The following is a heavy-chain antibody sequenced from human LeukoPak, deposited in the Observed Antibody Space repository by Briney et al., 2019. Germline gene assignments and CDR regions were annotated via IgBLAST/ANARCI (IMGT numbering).Heavy chain of an antibody. CDR1: GYTFTSYD. J-gene: IGHJ1*01. Sequence: ASVTVSFTASGYTFTSYDINWVRQAPGQGLEWMGRINPNSGGTNYAQKFQGRVTMTRDTSISTAYMELSRLRSDDTAVYYCAREANMYYFQHWGQGTLVTVSS. CDR2: INPNSGGT. D-gene: IGHD2-8*01. CDR3: AREANMYYFQH. V-gene: IGHV1-2*06.